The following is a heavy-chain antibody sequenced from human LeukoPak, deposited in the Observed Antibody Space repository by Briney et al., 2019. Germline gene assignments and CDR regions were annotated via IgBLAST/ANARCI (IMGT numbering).Heavy chain of an antibody. J-gene: IGHJ4*02. Sequence: GGSLRLSCAASGFTFDDYAMHWVRQAPGKGLEWVSGISWNSGSIGYADSVKGRFTISRDNAENSLYLQMNSLRAEDTALYYCAKGELAARRGAFDYWGQGTLVTVSS. CDR2: ISWNSGSI. CDR1: GFTFDDYA. V-gene: IGHV3-9*01. D-gene: IGHD6-6*01. CDR3: AKGELAARRGAFDY.